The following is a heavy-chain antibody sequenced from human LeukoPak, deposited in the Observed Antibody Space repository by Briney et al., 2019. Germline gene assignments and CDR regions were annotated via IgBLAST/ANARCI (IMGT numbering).Heavy chain of an antibody. Sequence: PGGSLRLSCAASGFSFSDYSMNWVRQAPGKGLEGISYIGISSGNTNYAGSVTGPFTISGPKATTSLYLQMNSLRVEDTAVYYCARDYKYAFDNWGQGTLVTVSS. D-gene: IGHD5-24*01. J-gene: IGHJ4*02. CDR3: ARDYKYAFDN. CDR2: IGISSGNT. CDR1: GFSFSDYS. V-gene: IGHV3-21*05.